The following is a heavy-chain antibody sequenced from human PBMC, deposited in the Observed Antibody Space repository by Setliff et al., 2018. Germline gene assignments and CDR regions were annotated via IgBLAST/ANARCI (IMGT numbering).Heavy chain of an antibody. V-gene: IGHV4-34*01. J-gene: IGHJ4*02. CDR3: ARSFSRREKFLLDY. CDR2: INHSGST. CDR1: GGSFSGYY. Sequence: SETLSLTCTVYGGSFSGYYWSWIRQSPGKGLEWIGEINHSGSTNYNPSLKSRVTISVDMSNNQFSLKVSSVTAADTAVYYCARSFSRREKFLLDYWGQGALVTVSS.